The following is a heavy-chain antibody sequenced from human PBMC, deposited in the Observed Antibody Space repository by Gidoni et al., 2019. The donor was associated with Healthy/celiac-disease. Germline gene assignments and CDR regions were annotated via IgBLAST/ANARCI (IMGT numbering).Heavy chain of an antibody. CDR3: AKDIGVSARGCRLDY. CDR2: ISWNSGSI. V-gene: IGHV3-9*01. D-gene: IGHD2-15*01. J-gene: IGHJ4*02. Sequence: EVQLVESGGGLVQPGRSRRLTCAASGCTFDDYARPWVRQAPGKGLEWVSGISWNSGSIGYADSVKGRFTISRDNANNSLYLQMNSLRAEDTALYYCAKDIGVSARGCRLDYWGQGTLVTVSS. CDR1: GCTFDDYA.